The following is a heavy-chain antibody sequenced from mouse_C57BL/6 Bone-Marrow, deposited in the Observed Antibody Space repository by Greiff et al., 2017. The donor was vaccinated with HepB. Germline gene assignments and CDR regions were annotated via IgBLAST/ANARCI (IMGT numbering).Heavy chain of an antibody. CDR3: ARRHGSSYFDY. J-gene: IGHJ2*01. Sequence: VQLQESGAELARPGASVKLSCKASGYTFTSYGISWVKQRTGQGLEWIGEIYPRSGNTYYNEKFKGKATLTADKSSSTAYMELRSLTSEDSAVYFCARRHGSSYFDYWGQGTTLTVSS. CDR2: IYPRSGNT. V-gene: IGHV1-81*01. CDR1: GYTFTSYG. D-gene: IGHD1-1*01.